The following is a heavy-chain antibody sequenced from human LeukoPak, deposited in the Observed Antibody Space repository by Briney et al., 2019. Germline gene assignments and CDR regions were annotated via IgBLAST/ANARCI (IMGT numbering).Heavy chain of an antibody. Sequence: SVKVSCKASGGAFSSYAISWVRQAPGQGLEWMGGIIPIFGTANYAQKFQGRVTITADESTSTAYMELSSLRSEDTAVYYCAREEGSSGWYGDHYYGMDVWGQGTTVTVSS. CDR3: AREEGSSGWYGDHYYGMDV. D-gene: IGHD6-19*01. J-gene: IGHJ6*02. CDR1: GGAFSSYA. V-gene: IGHV1-69*13. CDR2: IIPIFGTA.